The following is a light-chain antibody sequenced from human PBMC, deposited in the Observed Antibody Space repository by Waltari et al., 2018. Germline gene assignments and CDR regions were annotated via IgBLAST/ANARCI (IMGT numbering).Light chain of an antibody. V-gene: IGKV3-20*01. CDR3: QQYGSSPYT. J-gene: IGKJ2*01. CDR2: DVP. Sequence: EIALTQSPGTLSLSPGERATLPCRASQSVSSTHLAWYQQKPGQAPRLLIDDVPSRAAGIPDRFSGSGSGTDFSLTISRLEPEDFAVYYCQQYGSSPYTFGQGTKLEIK. CDR1: QSVSSTH.